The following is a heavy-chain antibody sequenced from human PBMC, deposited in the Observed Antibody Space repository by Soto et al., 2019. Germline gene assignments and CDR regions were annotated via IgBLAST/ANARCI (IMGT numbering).Heavy chain of an antibody. J-gene: IGHJ4*02. Sequence: QVQLVDSGGGVVQPGRSLRLSCAASGFTFSSYGMHWVRQASGKVLEWGAVISYDGSNRYYADSVKGRLTISRDNSKRTLYLQMNSLRAEDTAVYYCAQLEGVWSGYYTGIDYWGPGTLVTVSS. CDR2: ISYDGSNR. V-gene: IGHV3-30*18. CDR3: AQLEGVWSGYYTGIDY. D-gene: IGHD3-3*01. CDR1: GFTFSSYG.